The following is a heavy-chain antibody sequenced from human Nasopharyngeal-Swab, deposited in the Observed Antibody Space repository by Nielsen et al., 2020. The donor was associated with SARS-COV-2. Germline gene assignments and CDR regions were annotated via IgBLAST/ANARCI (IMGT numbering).Heavy chain of an antibody. CDR2: IFHTGTT. CDR1: DASINTYY. J-gene: IGHJ4*02. D-gene: IGHD5-18*01. CDR3: AATRYSYGPFFDY. V-gene: IGHV4-59*03. Sequence: SETLSLTCTVSDASINTYYWSWIRQSPGKGLEWLGPIFHTGTTNYNPSLKSRIIISVDTSKNQFSFSLNLSSVTAADTALYYCAATRYSYGPFFDYWAQGTQVTVSS.